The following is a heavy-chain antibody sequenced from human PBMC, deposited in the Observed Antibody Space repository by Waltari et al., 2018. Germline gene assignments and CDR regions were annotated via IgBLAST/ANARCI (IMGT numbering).Heavy chain of an antibody. J-gene: IGHJ4*02. CDR3: ARAWAAAGSY. CDR2: INQDGSKI. Sequence: EVQLVESGGGLVQPGGSLRLSCAASGFTLSSYWMAWVRQAPGKGLEWVANINQDGSKIYYVDSVKGRLTISKDNAKNSLYLEMNSLRAEDTAVYYCARAWAAAGSYWGQGTLVTVSP. V-gene: IGHV3-7*04. D-gene: IGHD6-13*01. CDR1: GFTLSSYW.